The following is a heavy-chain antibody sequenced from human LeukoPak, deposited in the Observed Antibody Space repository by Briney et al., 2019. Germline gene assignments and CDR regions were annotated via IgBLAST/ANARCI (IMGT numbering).Heavy chain of an antibody. CDR2: ISAYNGNT. V-gene: IGHV1-18*01. Sequence: ASVKVSCKASGYTFTSYGISWVRQAPGQGLEWMGWISAYNGNTNYAQKLQGRVTMTTDTSTSTAYMELRSLRSDDTAVYYCARAGKVARKQPDYYCYYMDVWGKGTTVTVSS. D-gene: IGHD1-1*01. J-gene: IGHJ6*03. CDR3: ARAGKVARKQPDYYCYYMDV. CDR1: GYTFTSYG.